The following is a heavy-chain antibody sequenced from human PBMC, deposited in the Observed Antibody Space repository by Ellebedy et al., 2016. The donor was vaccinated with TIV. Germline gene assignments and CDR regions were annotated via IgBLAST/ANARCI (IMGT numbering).Heavy chain of an antibody. CDR3: ATDVSYGDYLSPTHAFVM. V-gene: IGHV3-7*01. J-gene: IGHJ3*02. D-gene: IGHD4-17*01. CDR1: GFSFRSYW. CDR2: INQDGSEK. Sequence: GGSLRLSCAASGFSFRSYWMTWVRQAPGKGLEWVANINQDGSEKHYVDSVEGRFTISRDNAKNSLYPQMNSLRAEDTAVYYCATDVSYGDYLSPTHAFVMWGQGTLVTVSA.